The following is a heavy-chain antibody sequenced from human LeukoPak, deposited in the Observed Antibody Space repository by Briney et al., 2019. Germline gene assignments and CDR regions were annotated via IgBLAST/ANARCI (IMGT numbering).Heavy chain of an antibody. CDR3: AKDFSIADYHSYGHPAFDF. J-gene: IGHJ4*02. CDR1: GLTFSSYA. Sequence: HPGGSLRLSCAASGLTFSSYAMSWVRQAPGKGLEWASAISGSGGSTYYADSVKGRFTISRDNSKNTLYLQMNSLRAEDTAVYYCAKDFSIADYHSYGHPAFDFWGQGTLVTVSS. CDR2: ISGSGGST. D-gene: IGHD5-18*01. V-gene: IGHV3-23*01.